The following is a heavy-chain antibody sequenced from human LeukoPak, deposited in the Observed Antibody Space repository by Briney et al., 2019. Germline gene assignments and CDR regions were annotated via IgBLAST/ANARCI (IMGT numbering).Heavy chain of an antibody. D-gene: IGHD1-26*01. CDR3: TRDQGPRKVGAYNWFDP. Sequence: NSSETLSLTCTVSGGAISRYYWSWIRQSPAKGLEWIGYIYHNGKNAYNPSLKSRVSMSVDKSRNQFSLDLFSVTAADTAVYYCTRDQGPRKVGAYNWFDPWGEGILVTVSS. CDR1: GGAISRYY. V-gene: IGHV4-59*01. CDR2: IYHNGKN. J-gene: IGHJ5*02.